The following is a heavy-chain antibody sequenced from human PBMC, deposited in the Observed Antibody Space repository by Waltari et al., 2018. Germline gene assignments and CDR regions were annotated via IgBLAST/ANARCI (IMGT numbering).Heavy chain of an antibody. CDR1: GFTFSRYG. J-gene: IGHJ4*02. CDR2: IRYDGSNK. CDR3: CLDYFDY. Sequence: QVQLVESVGGVVQPGGSLRLSCAASGFTFSRYGMHWVRQAPGKGLEWVAFIRYDGSNKYYADSVKGRFTISRDNSKNTLYLQMNSLRAEDTAVYYACLDYFDYWGQGTLVTVSS. V-gene: IGHV3-30*02.